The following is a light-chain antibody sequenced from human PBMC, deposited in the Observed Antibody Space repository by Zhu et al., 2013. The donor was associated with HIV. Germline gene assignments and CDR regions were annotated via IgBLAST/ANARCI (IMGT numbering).Light chain of an antibody. V-gene: IGLV3-1*01. CDR2: QDT. CDR3: QAWDSSTYV. CDR1: KLGDRY. J-gene: IGLJ1*01. Sequence: SYELTQPPSLSVSPGQTASITCSGDKLGDRYACWYQQRPGQSPVLVMYQDTQRPSGIPERFSGSNSGNTATLTISGTQAMDEADYYCQAWDSSTYVFGTGTKVTVL.